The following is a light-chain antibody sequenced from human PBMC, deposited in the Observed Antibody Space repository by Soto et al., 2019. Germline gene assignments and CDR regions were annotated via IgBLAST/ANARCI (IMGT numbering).Light chain of an antibody. CDR1: QTISSW. J-gene: IGKJ1*01. V-gene: IGKV1-5*03. CDR2: KAS. CDR3: QHYNSYSEA. Sequence: DIQMTQSPSTLSGSVGDRVTITCRASQTISSWLAWYQQKPGKDPRLLIYKASTLKSGVPSRFSGSGSGTGFNLTISRLQPDDFATYDCQHYNSYSEAVGQGTKVDIK.